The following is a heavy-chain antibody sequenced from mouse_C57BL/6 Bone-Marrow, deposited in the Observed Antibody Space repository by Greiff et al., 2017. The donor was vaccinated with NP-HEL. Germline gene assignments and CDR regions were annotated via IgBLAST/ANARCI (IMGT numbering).Heavy chain of an antibody. V-gene: IGHV1-76*01. J-gene: IGHJ4*01. CDR3: ARPYYGNDYYAMDY. CDR2: IYPGSGNT. D-gene: IGHD2-10*01. CDR1: GYTFTDYY. Sequence: QVQLKESGAELVRPGASVKLSCKASGYTFTDYYINWVKQRPGQGLEWIARIYPGSGNTYYNEKFKGKATLTAEKSSSTAYMQLSSLTSEDSAVYFCARPYYGNDYYAMDYWGQGTSVTVSS.